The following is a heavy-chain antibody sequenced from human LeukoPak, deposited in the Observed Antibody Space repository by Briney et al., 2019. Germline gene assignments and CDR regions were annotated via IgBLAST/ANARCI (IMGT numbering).Heavy chain of an antibody. D-gene: IGHD3-16*01. CDR3: ARHYGP. V-gene: IGHV4-34*01. CDR1: GGSFSGHY. Sequence: SETLSLTCAVYGGSFSGHYWSWIRQPPGKGLEWIGSIYDSGSTYYNPSLKSRVTISVDTSKNQFSLKLNSVTAADTAVYYCARHYGPWGQGTLVTVSS. CDR2: IYDSGST. J-gene: IGHJ5*02.